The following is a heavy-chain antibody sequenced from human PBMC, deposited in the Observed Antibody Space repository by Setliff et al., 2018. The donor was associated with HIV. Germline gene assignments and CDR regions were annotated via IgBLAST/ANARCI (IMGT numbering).Heavy chain of an antibody. V-gene: IGHV4-39*01. J-gene: IGHJ5*02. CDR2: IYYSGTT. Sequence: PSETLSLTCNVSGFSFRNSFYNWGWIRQPPGKGLEWIGTIYYSGTTYYNPSLKSRVTMSIDTSQNQFSLKLTSVTATDTAVYYCARRRYSSSINWFDPWGQGTLVTVSS. CDR1: GFSFRNSFYN. CDR3: ARRRYSSSINWFDP. D-gene: IGHD6-13*01.